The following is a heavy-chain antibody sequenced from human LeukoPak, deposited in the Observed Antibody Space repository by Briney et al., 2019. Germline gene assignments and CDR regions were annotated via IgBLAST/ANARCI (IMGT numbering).Heavy chain of an antibody. D-gene: IGHD4-17*01. J-gene: IGHJ4*02. CDR2: INHSGYT. Sequence: SETLSLTCAVSGVSFNNYYWSWVRQTPGKGLEWIGEINHSGYTNDSPSLKSRVTLSIDTSRKQFSLNLRSVTVADTGIYYCTRMTTGHEYWARGTLVTVSS. CDR3: TRMTTGHEY. CDR1: GVSFNNYY. V-gene: IGHV4-34*01.